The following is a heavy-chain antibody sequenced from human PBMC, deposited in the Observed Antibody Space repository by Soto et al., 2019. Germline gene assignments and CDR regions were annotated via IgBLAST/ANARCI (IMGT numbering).Heavy chain of an antibody. J-gene: IGHJ6*02. CDR3: ARDREIAATGPPKLHDYCFVMDV. V-gene: IGHV3-33*01. Sequence: QEQLVESGGGVDQPGKSLRLSCGASGFNFRSYGMHWVRQAPGKGLEWVAVIWGDGINESYGYSVKGRITIARDNSKNKLYLQMNDLRADDTAVYYCARDREIAATGPPKLHDYCFVMDVWGQGTTVTVSS. CDR2: IWGDGINE. D-gene: IGHD2-15*01. CDR1: GFNFRSYG.